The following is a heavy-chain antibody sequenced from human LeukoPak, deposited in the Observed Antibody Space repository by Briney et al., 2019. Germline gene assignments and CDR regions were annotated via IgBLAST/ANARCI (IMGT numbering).Heavy chain of an antibody. D-gene: IGHD1-7*01. CDR3: AKDNWNYVAGFDY. Sequence: GGSLRLSCAASGFIFSSYGMHWVRQAPGKGLEWVAFIRYDGSNKYYADSVKGRFTISRDNSKNTLYLQMNSLRAEDTAVYYCAKDNWNYVAGFDYWGQGTLVTVSS. CDR2: IRYDGSNK. V-gene: IGHV3-30*02. J-gene: IGHJ4*02. CDR1: GFIFSSYG.